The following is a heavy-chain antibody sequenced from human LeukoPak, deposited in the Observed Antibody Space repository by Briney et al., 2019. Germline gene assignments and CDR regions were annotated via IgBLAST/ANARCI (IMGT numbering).Heavy chain of an antibody. Sequence: ASVKVSCKASGYTFTSYDINWVRQAPGQGLEWMGWISAYNGNTNYAQKLQGRVTMTTDTSTSTAYMELRSLRSDDTAVYYCAREGSYYDSSGYSPRFEYWGQGTLVTVSS. CDR2: ISAYNGNT. CDR1: GYTFTSYD. V-gene: IGHV1-18*01. J-gene: IGHJ4*02. CDR3: AREGSYYDSSGYSPRFEY. D-gene: IGHD3-22*01.